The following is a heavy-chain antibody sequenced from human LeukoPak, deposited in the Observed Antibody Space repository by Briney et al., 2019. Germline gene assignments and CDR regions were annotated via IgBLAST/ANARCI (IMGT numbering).Heavy chain of an antibody. V-gene: IGHV1-69*13. J-gene: IGHJ3*02. CDR1: GGTFSSYA. Sequence: GASVKVSCKASGGTFSSYAISWVRQAPGQGLEWMGGIIPIFGTANYAQKFQGRVTITADESTSTAYMELSSLRSEDTAVYYCARDGIAVAGPHDAFDIWGQGTMVIVSS. CDR3: ARDGIAVAGPHDAFDI. D-gene: IGHD6-19*01. CDR2: IIPIFGTA.